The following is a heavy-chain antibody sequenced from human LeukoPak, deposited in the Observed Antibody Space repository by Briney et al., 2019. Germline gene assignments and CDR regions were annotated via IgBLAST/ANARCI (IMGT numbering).Heavy chain of an antibody. CDR2: MNPNSGNT. D-gene: IGHD1-7*01. V-gene: IGHV1-8*01. J-gene: IGHJ4*02. CDR3: ARASITGTTEFDY. CDR1: GYTFTSYD. Sequence: ASVTVSCTASGYTFTSYDINWVRQATGQGLEWMGWMNPNSGNTGYAQKFQGRVTMTRNTSISTAYMELSSLRSEDTAVYYCARASITGTTEFDYWGQGTLVTVSS.